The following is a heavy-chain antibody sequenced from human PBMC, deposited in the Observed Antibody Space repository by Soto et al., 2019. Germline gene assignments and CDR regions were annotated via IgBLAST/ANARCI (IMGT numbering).Heavy chain of an antibody. V-gene: IGHV3-74*03. J-gene: IGHJ5*02. CDR1: GFTFTNYW. CDR3: VRYLVVTPDSVWFDP. CDR2: ISSDGTYI. Sequence: EVQLVESGGGLVQPGGSLRLSCVVSGFTFTNYWMHWVRQAPGKGLVWVSRISSDGTYIQYGDSVRGRFTISRDNAKNTVYLQMNSLRAEDTAVYYCVRYLVVTPDSVWFDPWGQGTLVTVSS. D-gene: IGHD2-2*01.